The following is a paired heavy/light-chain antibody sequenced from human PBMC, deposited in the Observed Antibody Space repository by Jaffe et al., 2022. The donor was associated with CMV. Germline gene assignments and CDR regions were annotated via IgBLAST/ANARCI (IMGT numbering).Heavy chain of an antibody. CDR3: ARKYYYGSVKNYQLFDY. V-gene: IGHV3-23*03. CDR2: IANGGTST. Sequence: EVQLAESGGGLVHLGGSLRLSCAASGFTFSNYVMGWVRQAPGKGLEWVAVIANGGTSTYYADSVKGRFTISRDNAKNTVDLQMDSLRDEDTAVYFCARKYYYGSVKNYQLFDYWGQGTQVTVSS. CDR1: GFTFSNYV. J-gene: IGHJ4*02. D-gene: IGHD3-10*01.
Light chain of an antibody. J-gene: IGKJ1*01. CDR1: QSINSNY. Sequence: EIVLTQSPGTLSLSPGERGTLSCRASQSINSNYLAWYQQKPGQAPRLLIHGASSRATDIPDRFSGSGSGTDFTLTISRLEPEDFAVYYCFQYGTSPSTFGQGTKVEIK. CDR3: FQYGTSPST. V-gene: IGKV3-20*01. CDR2: GAS.